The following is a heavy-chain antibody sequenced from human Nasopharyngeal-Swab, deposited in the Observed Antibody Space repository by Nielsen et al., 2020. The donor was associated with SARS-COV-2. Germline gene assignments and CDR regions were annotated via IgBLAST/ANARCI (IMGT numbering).Heavy chain of an antibody. J-gene: IGHJ6*02. CDR2: IYYSGST. V-gene: IGHV4-59*13. Sequence: PGKGLEWIGYIYYSGSTNYNPSLKSRVTISVDTFKNQFSLKLSSVTAADTAVYYCARDYYGMDVWGQGTTVTVSS. CDR3: ARDYYGMDV.